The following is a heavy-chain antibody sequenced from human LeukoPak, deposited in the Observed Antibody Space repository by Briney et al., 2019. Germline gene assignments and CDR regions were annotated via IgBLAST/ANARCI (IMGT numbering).Heavy chain of an antibody. V-gene: IGHV1-2*06. Sequence: GASVKVSCKASGYTFTGYYMLWVRQAPGQGLEWMGRINPNSGGTNYAQKFQGRVTMTRDTSISTAYMELSRLRSDDTAVYYCARGRRGGYYDDAFDIWGQGTMVTVSS. CDR2: INPNSGGT. CDR1: GYTFTGYY. D-gene: IGHD3-22*01. CDR3: ARGRRGGYYDDAFDI. J-gene: IGHJ3*02.